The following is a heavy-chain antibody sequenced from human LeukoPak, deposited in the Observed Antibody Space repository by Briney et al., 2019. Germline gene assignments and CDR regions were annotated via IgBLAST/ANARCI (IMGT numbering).Heavy chain of an antibody. Sequence: GGSLRLSCAASGFTFNNYAMNWVRQAPGKGLEWVSVISGSGGTTYYADSVKGRFTISRDSSKNTLYLQMSSLRAEDTAVYYCAKDVGKWESLHFFDYWGQGTLVTVSS. CDR3: AKDVGKWESLHFFDY. CDR1: GFTFNNYA. CDR2: ISGSGGTT. J-gene: IGHJ4*02. D-gene: IGHD1-26*01. V-gene: IGHV3-23*01.